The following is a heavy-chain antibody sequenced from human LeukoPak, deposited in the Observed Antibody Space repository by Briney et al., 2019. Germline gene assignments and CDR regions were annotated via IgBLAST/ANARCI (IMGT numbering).Heavy chain of an antibody. V-gene: IGHV3-23*01. CDR1: GFTFSSYA. CDR2: ISGSGGST. J-gene: IGHJ4*02. D-gene: IGHD6-19*01. CDR3: AKDGEQWLVLDYFDY. Sequence: GGSLRLSCAASGFTFSSYAMSWVRQAPGKGLEWVSAISGSGGSTYYADSVKGRFTISRDNSKNTLYLQMNSLRAEDTAVYYCAKDGEQWLVLDYFDYWGQGALVTASS.